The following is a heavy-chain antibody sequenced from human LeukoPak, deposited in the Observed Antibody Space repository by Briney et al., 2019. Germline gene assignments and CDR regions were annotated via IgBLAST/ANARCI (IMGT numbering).Heavy chain of an antibody. J-gene: IGHJ4*02. CDR1: GFTFSSYA. D-gene: IGHD4-17*01. Sequence: GGSLRLSCAASGFTFSSYAMHWVRQAPGKGLEWVSSISSSSSYIYYADSVKGRFTISRDNSKNTLYLQMNSLRAEDTAVYYCANLYGDYEDYWGQGTLVTVSS. V-gene: IGHV3-21*04. CDR3: ANLYGDYEDY. CDR2: ISSSSSYI.